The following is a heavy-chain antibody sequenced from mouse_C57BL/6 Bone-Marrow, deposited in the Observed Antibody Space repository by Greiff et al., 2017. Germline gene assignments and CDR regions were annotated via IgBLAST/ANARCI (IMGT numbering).Heavy chain of an antibody. CDR3: AKEEGDSTTGVATGYFDY. CDR2: IYPRSGNT. CDR1: GYTFTSYG. J-gene: IGHJ2*01. V-gene: IGHV1-81*01. D-gene: IGHD1-1*01. Sequence: QVQLKESGAELARPGASVKLSCKASGYTFTSYGISWVQQRTGQGLEWIGEIYPRSGNTYYNEKFKGKATLTADKAASTAYMELRRLTSEDSAVYFYAKEEGDSTTGVATGYFDYGGQGTTLTVSS.